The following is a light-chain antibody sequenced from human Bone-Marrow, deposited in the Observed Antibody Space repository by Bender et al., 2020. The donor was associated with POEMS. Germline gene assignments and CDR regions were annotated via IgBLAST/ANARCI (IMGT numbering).Light chain of an antibody. J-gene: IGLJ2*01. CDR2: DVS. Sequence: QSALTQPASVSGSPGQSITISCTGTSSDVGGYNYVSWYQQHPGKAPKLMIYDVSNRPSGVSNRFSGSKSGNTASLTISGLQAEDEGDYYCSSYTSSSSSVVFGGGTKVTV. CDR1: SSDVGGYNY. CDR3: SSYTSSSSSVV. V-gene: IGLV2-14*01.